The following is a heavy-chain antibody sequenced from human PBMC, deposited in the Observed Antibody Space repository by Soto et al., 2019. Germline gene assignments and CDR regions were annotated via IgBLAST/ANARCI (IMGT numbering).Heavy chain of an antibody. D-gene: IGHD6-19*01. V-gene: IGHV3-64D*08. Sequence: GGSLRLSCSASGFTFSSYAMHWVRQAPGKGLEYVSAISSNGGSTYYADSVKGRFTISRENSKNTLYLQMSSLRAEDTAVYYCVKDRLSSGWSLNYYGMDVWGQGTTVTVSS. CDR3: VKDRLSSGWSLNYYGMDV. J-gene: IGHJ6*02. CDR1: GFTFSSYA. CDR2: ISSNGGST.